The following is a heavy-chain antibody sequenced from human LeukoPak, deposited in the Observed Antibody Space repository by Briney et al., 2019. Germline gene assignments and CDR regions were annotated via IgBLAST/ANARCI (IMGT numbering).Heavy chain of an antibody. CDR2: IYYTGST. D-gene: IGHD4-17*01. CDR1: GVSLSSDY. Sequence: SETLSLTCTVSGVSLSSDYWSWIRQPPGKELEWHGYIYYTGSTNCMPSLKSRITMSIDTSKNQFSLKLNSVTAAGTAVYYCARDQDGEDYGNAFNIWGQGTLVTVFS. V-gene: IGHV4-59*12. J-gene: IGHJ3*02. CDR3: ARDQDGEDYGNAFNI.